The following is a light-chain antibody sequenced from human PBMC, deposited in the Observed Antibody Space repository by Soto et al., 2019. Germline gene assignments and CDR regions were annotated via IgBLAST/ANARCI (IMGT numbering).Light chain of an antibody. CDR3: QQYNSYKT. CDR2: NAS. Sequence: DIQMTQSPSTLSASVGDRVTITCRASQDISYWLAWYQQKPGKAPRLLIQNASSLESGVPSRFTGSRSGTEFTLTISSLQPDEFATYYCQQYNSYKTFGQGTKV. J-gene: IGKJ1*01. V-gene: IGKV1-5*03. CDR1: QDISYW.